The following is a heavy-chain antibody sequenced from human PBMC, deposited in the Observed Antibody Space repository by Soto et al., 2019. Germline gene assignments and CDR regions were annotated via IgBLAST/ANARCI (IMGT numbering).Heavy chain of an antibody. D-gene: IGHD2-2*01. J-gene: IGHJ5*02. Sequence: SETLSLTCTASGGSISSTNYYWGWIRQPPGKGLEWIGSIYYSGNTYYNPSLKSQVTISVDTSKNQFSLNLSSETAADTAVYYCARHRSVVVVPAPIHWFDPWGQGTLVTVSS. CDR3: ARHRSVVVVPAPIHWFDP. CDR1: GGSISSTNYY. CDR2: IYYSGNT. V-gene: IGHV4-39*01.